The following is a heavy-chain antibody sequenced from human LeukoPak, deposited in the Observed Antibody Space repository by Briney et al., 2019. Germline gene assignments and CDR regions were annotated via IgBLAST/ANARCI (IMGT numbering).Heavy chain of an antibody. V-gene: IGHV4-59*01. J-gene: IGHJ4*02. CDR2: TYYSGST. Sequence: SETLSLTCTVSGGSISSYYWSWIRQPPGKGLEWIGYTYYSGSTNYNPSLKSRVTISVDTSKNQFSLKLSSVTAADTAVYYCAKGYRSGWYYFDYWGQGTLVTVSS. D-gene: IGHD6-19*01. CDR3: AKGYRSGWYYFDY. CDR1: GGSISSYY.